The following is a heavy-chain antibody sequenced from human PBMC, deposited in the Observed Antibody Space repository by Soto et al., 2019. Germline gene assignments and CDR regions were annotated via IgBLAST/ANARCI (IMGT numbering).Heavy chain of an antibody. J-gene: IGHJ4*01. CDR3: ARGEQYSGRIFDY. Sequence: QVQLQQSGPGLVKPSQTLSLTCAITGDSVSSNSAGWSWVRQSPSRGLEWLGRTYYRSKWYYEYAISGRGRITINPNTSKNQYPLQLNSVDPEDTAVYFCARGEQYSGRIFDYWGQGTLVTVSS. CDR2: TYYRSKWYY. CDR1: GDSVSSNSAG. V-gene: IGHV6-1*01. D-gene: IGHD1-26*01.